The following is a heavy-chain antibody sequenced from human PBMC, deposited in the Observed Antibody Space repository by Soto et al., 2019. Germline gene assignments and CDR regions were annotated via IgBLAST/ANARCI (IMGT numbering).Heavy chain of an antibody. CDR3: ARDIDWFGELYYGMDV. D-gene: IGHD3-10*01. V-gene: IGHV3-33*01. CDR1: GFTFSSYG. J-gene: IGHJ6*02. Sequence: GGSLRLSCAASGFTFSSYGMHWVRQAPGKGLEWVAVIWYDGSNKYYADSVKGRFTISRDNSKNTLYLQMNSLRAEDTAVYYCARDIDWFGELYYGMDVWGQGTTVTVSS. CDR2: IWYDGSNK.